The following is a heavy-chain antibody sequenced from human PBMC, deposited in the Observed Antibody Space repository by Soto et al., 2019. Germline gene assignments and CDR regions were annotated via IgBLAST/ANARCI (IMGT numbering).Heavy chain of an antibody. D-gene: IGHD5-18*01. V-gene: IGHV1-18*01. CDR3: ARDGDSYGPGRGYYYYGMDV. Sequence: QVQLVQSGVEVKKPGASVKVSCKASGYTFTSYGISWVRQAPGQGLEWMGWISAYNGNTNYAQKLQGRVTMTTDTSTSTAYMELRSLRSDDTAVYYCARDGDSYGPGRGYYYYGMDVWGQGTTVTVSS. CDR2: ISAYNGNT. CDR1: GYTFTSYG. J-gene: IGHJ6*02.